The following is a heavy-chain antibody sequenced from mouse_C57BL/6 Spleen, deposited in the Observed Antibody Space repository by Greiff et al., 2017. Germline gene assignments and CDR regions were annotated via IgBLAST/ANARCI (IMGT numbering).Heavy chain of an antibody. CDR1: GFTFTDYY. J-gene: IGHJ3*01. D-gene: IGHD2-12*01. V-gene: IGHV7-3*01. CDR3: ARLQAWFAY. CDR2: IRSKANGYTT. Sequence: EVMLVESGGGLVQPGGSLSLSCAASGFTFTDYYMSWVRQPPGKALEWLGFIRSKANGYTTEYSASVKGRFTIYRDNSQSILYLQMNALRAEDSATYYCARLQAWFAYWGQGTLVTVSA.